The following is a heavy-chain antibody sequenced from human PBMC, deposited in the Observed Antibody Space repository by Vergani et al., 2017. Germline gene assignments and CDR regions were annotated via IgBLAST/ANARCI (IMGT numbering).Heavy chain of an antibody. V-gene: IGHV3-74*02. CDR2: INSDGSGT. Sequence: EVQLLESGGGSVQPGESLRLSCVASEFMFSNYWMHWVRQAPGKGLVWVSRINSDGSGTFYADSVKGRFTISRDNAKNTLYLEMNSLRGDDTAIYYCVRARCSGPCFMSNWFDSWGQGTLVTVSS. CDR3: VRARCSGPCFMSNWFDS. J-gene: IGHJ5*01. CDR1: EFMFSNYW. D-gene: IGHD5-12*01.